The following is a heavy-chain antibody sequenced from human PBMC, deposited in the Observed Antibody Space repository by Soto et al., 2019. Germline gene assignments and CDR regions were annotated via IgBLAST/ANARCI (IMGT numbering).Heavy chain of an antibody. V-gene: IGHV3-23*01. J-gene: IGHJ5*02. CDR1: AFTFSNYA. CDR3: ARGTYKVRGHLGWFDP. D-gene: IGHD3-10*01. CDR2: ISGSGGNT. Sequence: PGGSLRLSCAASAFTFSNYAMSWVRQAPGKGLEWVSTISGSGGNTYFADSVKGRFTISRDNSKYTLDLQMNSLRAEDTAIYYCARGTYKVRGHLGWFDPWGQGTLVTVSS.